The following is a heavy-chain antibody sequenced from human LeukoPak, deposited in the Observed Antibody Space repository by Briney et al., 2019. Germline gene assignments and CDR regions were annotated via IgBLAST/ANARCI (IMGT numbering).Heavy chain of an antibody. CDR3: ARLLMVRGITTFDY. CDR1: GGSISSSNYY. D-gene: IGHD3-10*01. CDR2: IYDSGST. Sequence: PSETLSLTCTVSGGSISSSNYYWGWIRQPPGKGLEWIGSIYDSGSTYYNPSLKGRVTIPVDTSKNQFSLKLSSVTAADTAVYYCARLLMVRGITTFDYWGQGTLVTVSS. J-gene: IGHJ4*02. V-gene: IGHV4-39*01.